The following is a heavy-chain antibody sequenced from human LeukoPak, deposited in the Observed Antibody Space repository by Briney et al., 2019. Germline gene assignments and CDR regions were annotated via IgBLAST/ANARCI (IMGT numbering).Heavy chain of an antibody. V-gene: IGHV4-34*01. Sequence: SETLSLTCAVYGGSFSGYYWSWIRQPPGKGPEWIGEINHSGSTNYNPSLKSRVTISVDTSKNQFSLKLSSVTAADTAVYYCARGGQWLDSYYYYYMDVWGKGTTVTVSS. D-gene: IGHD6-19*01. CDR1: GGSFSGYY. CDR2: INHSGST. CDR3: ARGGQWLDSYYYYYMDV. J-gene: IGHJ6*03.